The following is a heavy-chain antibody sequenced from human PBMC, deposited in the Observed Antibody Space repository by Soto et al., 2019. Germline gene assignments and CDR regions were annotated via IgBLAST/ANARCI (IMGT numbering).Heavy chain of an antibody. CDR1: GYTFTDYY. V-gene: IGHV1-2*02. CDR2: INPNNAVT. Sequence: QVQLVQSGAEVKKPGASVKVSCKASGYTFTDYYMNWVRQAPGQGLEWMGWINPNNAVTNYAPKFQGRVTMASDTSISTVYMDLSRLRSDDTAVYYCARGALTVANWFDPWGQGAQVTVSS. D-gene: IGHD6-19*01. CDR3: ARGALTVANWFDP. J-gene: IGHJ5*02.